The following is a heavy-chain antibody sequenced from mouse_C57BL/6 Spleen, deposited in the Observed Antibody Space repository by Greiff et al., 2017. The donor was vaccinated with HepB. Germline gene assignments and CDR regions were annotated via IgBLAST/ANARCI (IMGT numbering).Heavy chain of an antibody. Sequence: QVQLQQPGAELVMPGASVKLSCKASGYTFTSYWMHWVKQRPGQGREWIGEIDPSDSYTNYNQKFKGKSTLTVDKSSSTAYMQLSSLTSEDSAVYYCARKGGYEDYAMDYWGQGTSVTVSS. V-gene: IGHV1-69*01. D-gene: IGHD3-2*02. CDR3: ARKGGYEDYAMDY. J-gene: IGHJ4*01. CDR2: IDPSDSYT. CDR1: GYTFTSYW.